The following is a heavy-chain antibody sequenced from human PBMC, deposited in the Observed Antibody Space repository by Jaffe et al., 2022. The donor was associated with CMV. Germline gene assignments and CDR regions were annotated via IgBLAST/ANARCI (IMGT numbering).Heavy chain of an antibody. CDR3: ARDRSSIVVVPAAATPQYYYYGMDV. Sequence: QVQLQESGPGLVKPSETLSLTCTVSGGSISSYYWSWIRQPPGKGLEWIGYIYYSGSTNYNPSLKSRVTISVDTSKNQFSLKLSSVTAADTAVYYCARDRSSIVVVPAAATPQYYYYGMDVWGQGTTVTVSS. V-gene: IGHV4-59*01. J-gene: IGHJ6*02. CDR2: IYYSGST. CDR1: GGSISSYY. D-gene: IGHD2-2*01.